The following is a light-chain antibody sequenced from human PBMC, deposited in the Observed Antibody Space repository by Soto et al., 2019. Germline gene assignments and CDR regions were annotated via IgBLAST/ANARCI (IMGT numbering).Light chain of an antibody. CDR2: GAS. V-gene: IGKV3-15*01. CDR1: QSVSSD. CDR3: QQYNNWPPTWT. J-gene: IGKJ1*01. Sequence: EIVMTQSPATLSVSPGERATLSCRASQSVSSDLAWYQQKPGQAPRLLIYGASTRATGIPARFSGSGSGTEFTLTISSLQFEDFALYYCQQYNNWPPTWTFGQATMVEIK.